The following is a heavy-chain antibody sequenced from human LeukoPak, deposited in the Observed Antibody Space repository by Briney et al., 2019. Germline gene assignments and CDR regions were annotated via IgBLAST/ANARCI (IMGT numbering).Heavy chain of an antibody. Sequence: PSETLSLTCTASGGSISSYYWSWNRQPPGKRLEWIGHIYYSGSTNYNPSLKSRVTISVGTSKNQFSLKLSSVTAADTAVYYCASRSSIWSGYQDTLYYFDSWGQGTLVTVSS. CDR3: ASRSSIWSGYQDTLYYFDS. CDR2: IYYSGST. V-gene: IGHV4-59*01. CDR1: GGSISSYY. D-gene: IGHD3-3*01. J-gene: IGHJ4*02.